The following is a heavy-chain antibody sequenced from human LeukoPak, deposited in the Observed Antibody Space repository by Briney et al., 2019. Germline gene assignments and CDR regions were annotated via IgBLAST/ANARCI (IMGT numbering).Heavy chain of an antibody. Sequence: SETLSLTCAVSGGSISSNNWWWSWVRQPPGKGLEWIGEIYHSGSTNYNPSLKGRVTISVDKSKNQFSLKLSSVTAADTAVYYCAKRRGLRDLVIVPRSHGFDIWGQGTMVTVSS. D-gene: IGHD2-2*01. CDR1: GGSISSNNW. V-gene: IGHV4-4*02. J-gene: IGHJ3*02. CDR3: AKRRGLRDLVIVPRSHGFDI. CDR2: IYHSGST.